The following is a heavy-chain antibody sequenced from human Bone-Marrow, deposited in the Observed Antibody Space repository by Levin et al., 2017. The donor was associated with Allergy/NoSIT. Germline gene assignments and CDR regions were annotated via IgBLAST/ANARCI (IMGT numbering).Heavy chain of an antibody. CDR2: IYSGGRG. D-gene: IGHD3-10*01. J-gene: IGHJ3*02. Sequence: PGGSLRLSCAASGFTVSSNHMSWVRQAPGKGLEWVSLIYSGGRGYYADSVRGRFTISRDNSKNTLYLQLNSLRAEDTAVYYCAVYGSGNDYGAFDIWGQGTMVTVSS. V-gene: IGHV3-53*01. CDR3: AVYGSGNDYGAFDI. CDR1: GFTVSSNH.